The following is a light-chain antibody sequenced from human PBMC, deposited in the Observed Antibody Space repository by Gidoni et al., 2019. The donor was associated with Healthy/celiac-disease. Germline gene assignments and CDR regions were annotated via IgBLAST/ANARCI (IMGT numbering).Light chain of an antibody. CDR1: SPNIGAGYD. CDR3: QSYDSSLSAL. V-gene: IGLV1-40*01. CDR2: GNS. J-gene: IGLJ1*01. Sequence: QSVLTQPPSVSGAPGQRVTISCTGSSPNIGAGYDVHWYQQLPGTAPKPPSYGNSNRPSGVPDRCSGSKSGTSASLAITGLQAEDEADYYCQSYDSSLSALFGTGTKVTVL.